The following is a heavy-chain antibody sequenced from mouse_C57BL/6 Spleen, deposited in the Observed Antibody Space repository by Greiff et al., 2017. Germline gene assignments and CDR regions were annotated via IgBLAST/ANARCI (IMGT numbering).Heavy chain of an antibody. V-gene: IGHV1-50*01. CDR2: IDPSDSYT. D-gene: IGHD1-1*01. CDR3: LYGSSSPGYFDV. Sequence: QVQLQQPGAELVKPGASVKLSCKASGYTFTSYWMQWVKQRPGQGLEWIGEIDPSDSYTNYNQKFKGKATLTVDTSSSTAYMQLSSLTSEDSAVYYFLYGSSSPGYFDVWGTGATVTVSS. CDR1: GYTFTSYW. J-gene: IGHJ1*03.